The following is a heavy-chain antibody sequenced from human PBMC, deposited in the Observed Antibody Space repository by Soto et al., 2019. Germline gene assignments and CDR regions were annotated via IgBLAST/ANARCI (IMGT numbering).Heavy chain of an antibody. V-gene: IGHV4-61*01. D-gene: IGHD6-19*01. J-gene: IGHJ4*02. CDR1: GGSVSSGSYY. Sequence: QVQLQESGPGLVKPSEILSLTCTVSGGSVSSGSYYWSWIRQPPGKGLEWIGYIYYSGSTNYNPSLKSPVTISVDTSKNQFSLKLSSVTAADTAVYYCARGGSSAWSPFDYWGQGTLVTVSS. CDR2: IYYSGST. CDR3: ARGGSSAWSPFDY.